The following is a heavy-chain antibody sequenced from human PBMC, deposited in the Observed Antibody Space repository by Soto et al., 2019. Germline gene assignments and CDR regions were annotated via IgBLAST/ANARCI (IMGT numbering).Heavy chain of an antibody. CDR3: ARESGDYYYYGMDV. J-gene: IGHJ6*02. D-gene: IGHD7-27*01. V-gene: IGHV3-21*01. CDR1: GFTFSSYS. CDR2: ISSSSSYI. Sequence: PGGSLRLSCAASGFTFSSYSMNWVRQAPGKGLEWVSSISSSSSYIYYADSVKGRFTISRDNAKNPLYLQMNSLRAEDTAVYYCARESGDYYYYGMDVWGQGTTVTVSS.